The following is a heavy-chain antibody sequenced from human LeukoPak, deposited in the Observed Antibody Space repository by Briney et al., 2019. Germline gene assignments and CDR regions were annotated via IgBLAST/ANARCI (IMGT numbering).Heavy chain of an antibody. CDR2: FYYSGST. Sequence: PSETLSLTCTVSGGSISSYYWSWIRQPPGKGLEWIGYFYYSGSTNYNPSLKSRVTISVDTPKNQFSLKLTSVTAADTAVYYCARGPEYSSSPFDYWGQGTLVTVSS. CDR1: GGSISSYY. J-gene: IGHJ4*02. D-gene: IGHD6-6*01. V-gene: IGHV4-59*01. CDR3: ARGPEYSSSPFDY.